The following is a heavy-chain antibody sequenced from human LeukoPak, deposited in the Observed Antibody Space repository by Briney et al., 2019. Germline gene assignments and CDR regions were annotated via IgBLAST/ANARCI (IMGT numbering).Heavy chain of an antibody. CDR2: VYYSGIT. D-gene: IGHD3-3*01. Sequence: SETLSLTCPVSGGSISSDYWSWIRQPPGKGLEWIGYVYYSGITNYNPSLKSRLTISVGTSKNHSSLKLTSVTAADTAVYYCARLLGWSGPINWFDPWGRGTLVTVSS. CDR1: GGSISSDY. CDR3: ARLLGWSGPINWFDP. V-gene: IGHV4-59*08. J-gene: IGHJ5*02.